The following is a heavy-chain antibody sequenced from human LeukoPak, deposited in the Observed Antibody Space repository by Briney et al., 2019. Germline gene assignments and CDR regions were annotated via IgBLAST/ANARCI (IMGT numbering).Heavy chain of an antibody. D-gene: IGHD3-10*01. CDR3: ARTEYYYGSGSPTFDP. Sequence: ASVKVSCKASGYTFTSYGISWVRQAPGQGLEWMGWISAYNGNTNYAQKLQGRVTMTTNTSTSTAYMELRSLRSDDTAVYYCARTEYYYGSGSPTFDPWGQGTLVTVSS. J-gene: IGHJ5*02. CDR2: ISAYNGNT. CDR1: GYTFTSYG. V-gene: IGHV1-18*01.